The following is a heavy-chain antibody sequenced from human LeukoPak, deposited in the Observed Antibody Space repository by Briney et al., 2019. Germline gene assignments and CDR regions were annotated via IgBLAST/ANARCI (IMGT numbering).Heavy chain of an antibody. V-gene: IGHV4-39*07. Sequence: SETLSLTCTVSGGSISSGSYYWSWIRQPPGKGLEWIGSIYYSGSTYYNPSLKSRVTISVDTSKNQFSLNLSSVTAADTAVYYCATEIQNIAGRVYWGQGTLVTVSS. CDR3: ATEIQNIAGRVY. CDR2: IYYSGST. J-gene: IGHJ4*02. D-gene: IGHD6-6*01. CDR1: GGSISSGSYY.